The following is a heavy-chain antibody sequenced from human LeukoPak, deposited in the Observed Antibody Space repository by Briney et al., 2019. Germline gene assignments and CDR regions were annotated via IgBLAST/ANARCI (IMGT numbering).Heavy chain of an antibody. CDR3: ARAVRSGAYYYYYGMDL. D-gene: IGHD2-15*01. CDR2: MNPNSGNT. CDR1: GYTFTSYD. V-gene: IGHV1-8*01. J-gene: IGHJ6*02. Sequence: GASVKVSCKASGYTFTSYDINWVRQATGQGLEWMGWMNPNSGNTGYAQKFQGRVTMTRNTSISTAYMELSSLRSEDTAVYYCARAVRSGAYYYYYGMDLWGQGTTVTVSS.